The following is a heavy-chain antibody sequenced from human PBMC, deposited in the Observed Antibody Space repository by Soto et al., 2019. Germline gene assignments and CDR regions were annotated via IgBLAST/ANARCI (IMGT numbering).Heavy chain of an antibody. CDR1: GGSISSYY. J-gene: IGHJ6*02. Sequence: PSETLSLTCTVSGGSISSYYWSWIRQPPGKGLEWIGYIYYSGSTNYNPSLKSRVTISVDTSKNQFSLKLSSVTAADTAVYYCASYGDIEDYDYGMDVWGQGTTVTVSS. D-gene: IGHD4-17*01. V-gene: IGHV4-59*01. CDR2: IYYSGST. CDR3: ASYGDIEDYDYGMDV.